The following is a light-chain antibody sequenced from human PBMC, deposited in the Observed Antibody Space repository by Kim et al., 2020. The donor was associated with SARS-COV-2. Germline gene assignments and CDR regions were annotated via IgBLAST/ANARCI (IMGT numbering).Light chain of an antibody. Sequence: ALGQTVRITCQGGSLRSYYASWYQQKPGQAPVLVIYGKNNRPSGIPDRFSGSSSGNTASLTITGAQAEDEADYYCNSRDSSGNNWVFGGGTQLTVL. V-gene: IGLV3-19*01. CDR2: GKN. CDR1: SLRSYY. CDR3: NSRDSSGNNWV. J-gene: IGLJ3*02.